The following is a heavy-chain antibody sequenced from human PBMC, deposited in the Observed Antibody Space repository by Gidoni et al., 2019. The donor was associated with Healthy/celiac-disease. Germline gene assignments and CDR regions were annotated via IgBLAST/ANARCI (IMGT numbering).Heavy chain of an antibody. Sequence: QVQLVQSGAEVKKPGSSVKVSCKASGGTFSSYAISWVRQAPGQGLEWMGRIIPILGIANYAQKFQGRVTITADKSTSTAYMELSSLRSEDTAVYYCARNYGGSRWFDPWGQGTLVTVSS. J-gene: IGHJ5*02. CDR1: GGTFSSYA. CDR2: IIPILGIA. CDR3: ARNYGGSRWFDP. D-gene: IGHD4-17*01. V-gene: IGHV1-69*04.